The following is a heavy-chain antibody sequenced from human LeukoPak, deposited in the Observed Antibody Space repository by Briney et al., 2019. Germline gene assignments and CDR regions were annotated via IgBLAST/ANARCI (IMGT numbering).Heavy chain of an antibody. CDR3: ARDFKTSSSASFDYFDY. V-gene: IGHV3-33*01. J-gene: IGHJ4*02. Sequence: PGRSLRLSCAASGFTFSSYGMHWVRQAPGKGLEGVAVIWYDGSNKYYADSVKGRFTISTDNSNTTLYLQMNSLTPEDTAVYYCARDFKTSSSASFDYFDYWGQGTLVTVSS. D-gene: IGHD6-6*01. CDR1: GFTFSSYG. CDR2: IWYDGSNK.